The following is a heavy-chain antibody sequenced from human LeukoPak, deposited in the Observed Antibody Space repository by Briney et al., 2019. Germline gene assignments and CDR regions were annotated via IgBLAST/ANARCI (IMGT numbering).Heavy chain of an antibody. CDR1: GFAFDDYA. CDR2: ISGEGGST. Sequence: SGGSLRLSCAASGFAFDDYAMHWVRQAPGKGLEWFSLISGEGGSTYYADSVKGRFTISRDNSKNSLYLQMNSLRTEDTALYYCTKDRYCTTTNCPLDYWGQGTLVIVSS. CDR3: TKDRYCTTTNCPLDY. V-gene: IGHV3-43*02. J-gene: IGHJ4*02. D-gene: IGHD2-2*01.